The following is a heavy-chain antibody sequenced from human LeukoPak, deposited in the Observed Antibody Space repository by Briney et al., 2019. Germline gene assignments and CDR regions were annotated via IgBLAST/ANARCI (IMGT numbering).Heavy chain of an antibody. CDR2: IRYDGSNK. V-gene: IGHV3-30*02. J-gene: IGHJ4*02. Sequence: GGSLRLSCAASGFTFSSYAMHWVRQAPGKGLEWVAFIRYDGSNKYYADSVKGRFTISRDNSKNTLYLQMNSLRAEDTAVYYCAKDRYCSSTSCPYFDYWGQGTLVTVSS. CDR3: AKDRYCSSTSCPYFDY. CDR1: GFTFSSYA. D-gene: IGHD2-2*01.